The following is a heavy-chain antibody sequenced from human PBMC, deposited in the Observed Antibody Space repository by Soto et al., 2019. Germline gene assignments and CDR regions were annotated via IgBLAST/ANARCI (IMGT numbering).Heavy chain of an antibody. J-gene: IGHJ4*02. CDR1: GFTFSSYG. D-gene: IGHD6-13*01. CDR2: ISGSGGST. V-gene: IGHV3-23*01. Sequence: GGSLRLSCAASGFTFSSYGMSWVRQAPGKGLEWVSGISGSGGSTYYADSVKGRFTISRDNPKNPLYLQMNSLRAEDTAVYYCAKEGRYSSSRGYFDYWGQGTLVTVSS. CDR3: AKEGRYSSSRGYFDY.